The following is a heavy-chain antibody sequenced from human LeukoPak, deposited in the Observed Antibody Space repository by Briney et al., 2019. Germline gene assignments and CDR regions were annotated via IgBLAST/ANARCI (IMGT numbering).Heavy chain of an antibody. Sequence: GGSLRLSCAASGFTFDDYAMHWVRQAPGKGLEWVSGISWNSGSIGYADSVKGRFTISRDNAKNSLYLQMNSLRAEDTALYYCAKGVEIFDYWGQGTLVTVSS. CDR1: GFTFDDYA. J-gene: IGHJ4*02. D-gene: IGHD5-24*01. CDR2: ISWNSGSI. V-gene: IGHV3-9*01. CDR3: AKGVEIFDY.